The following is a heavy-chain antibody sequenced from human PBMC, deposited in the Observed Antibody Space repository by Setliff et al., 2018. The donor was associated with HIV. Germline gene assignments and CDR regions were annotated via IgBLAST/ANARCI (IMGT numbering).Heavy chain of an antibody. J-gene: IGHJ3*02. V-gene: IGHV4-34*01. CDR3: SREERGWTNRGAFDI. CDR2: VNHGGSF. Sequence: PSETLSLTCAVYGGSFSAYYWSWIRQPPGKGLEWIGEVNHGGSFNYNPSLKTRVTISVDTSKTQFSLKLTSVTATATAIYYSSREERGWTNRGAFDIWGQGTMVTVSS. D-gene: IGHD6-19*01. CDR1: GGSFSAYY.